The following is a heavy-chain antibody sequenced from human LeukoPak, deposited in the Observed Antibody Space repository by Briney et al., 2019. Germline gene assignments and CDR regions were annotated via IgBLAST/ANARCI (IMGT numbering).Heavy chain of an antibody. J-gene: IGHJ6*02. CDR3: AKRSGAYSSSSGSIYYYGMDV. V-gene: IGHV3-11*06. D-gene: IGHD6-13*01. Sequence: GGSLRLSCAGSGFTFSDYYMAWIRQAPGKGLQRISYMRRGSDIKTYADSVKGRFTISRDNAKNTLYLQMNSLRAEDTAVYYCAKRSGAYSSSSGSIYYYGMDVWGQGTTVTVSS. CDR1: GFTFSDYY. CDR2: MRRGSDIK.